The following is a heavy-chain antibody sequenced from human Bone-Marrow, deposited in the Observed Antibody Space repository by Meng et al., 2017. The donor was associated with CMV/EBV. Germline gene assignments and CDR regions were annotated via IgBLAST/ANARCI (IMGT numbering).Heavy chain of an antibody. J-gene: IGHJ3*02. D-gene: IGHD3-16*02. CDR1: GGSFSGYY. Sequence: SETLSLTCAVYGGSFSGYYWSWIRQPPGKGLEWIGEINHSGSTNYNPSLKSRVTISVDKSKNQFSLKLSSVTAADTAVYYCAGYIPGQDAFDIWGQGTMVTVSS. CDR2: INHSGST. V-gene: IGHV4-34*01. CDR3: AGYIPGQDAFDI.